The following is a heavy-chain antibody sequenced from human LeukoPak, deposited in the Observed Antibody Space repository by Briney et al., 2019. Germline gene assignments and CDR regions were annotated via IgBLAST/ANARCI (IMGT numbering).Heavy chain of an antibody. CDR2: IIPIFGTA. D-gene: IGHD2-2*01. V-gene: IGHV1-69*13. J-gene: IGHJ6*03. CDR1: GGTFSSYA. Sequence: GASVKLSCKASGGTFSSYAISWVRQAPGQGLEWMGGIIPIFGTANYAQKFQGRVTITADESTSTAYMELSSLRPEDTAVYYCASGPQYCSSTSCSLGGYYYYMDVWGKGTTVTISS. CDR3: ASGPQYCSSTSCSLGGYYYYMDV.